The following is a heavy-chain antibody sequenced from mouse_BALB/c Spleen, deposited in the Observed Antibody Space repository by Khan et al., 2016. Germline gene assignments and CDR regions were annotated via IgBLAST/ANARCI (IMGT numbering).Heavy chain of an antibody. CDR2: IDPANGNT. V-gene: IGHV14-3*02. Sequence: VQLVESGAELVKPGASVKLSCTASGFNIKDTYMHWVKQRPEQGLEWIGRIDPANGNTKYDPKFQGKATITADTSSNTAYLQLSSLTSEDTAVYYCARSTYDYDVGFAYWGQGTLVTVSA. J-gene: IGHJ3*01. D-gene: IGHD2-4*01. CDR1: GFNIKDTY. CDR3: ARSTYDYDVGFAY.